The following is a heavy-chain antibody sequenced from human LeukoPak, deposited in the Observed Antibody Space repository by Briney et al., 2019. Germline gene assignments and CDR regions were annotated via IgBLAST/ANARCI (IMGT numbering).Heavy chain of an antibody. CDR3: AKDLDYRTYGDSFDS. CDR1: GCTFSSYG. Sequence: GGSLRLSCTASGCTFSSYGMNWVRQAPGKGLEWVSGIGAGGTFTYYADSVKGRFTIFRDNSRNTLYLQMNSLRADDTAVYYCAKDLDYRTYGDSFDSWGQGTLVTVSS. J-gene: IGHJ4*02. V-gene: IGHV3-23*01. CDR2: IGAGGTFT. D-gene: IGHD4-11*01.